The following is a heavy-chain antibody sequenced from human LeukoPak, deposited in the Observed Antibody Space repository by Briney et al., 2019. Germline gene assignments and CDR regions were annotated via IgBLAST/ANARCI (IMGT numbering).Heavy chain of an antibody. V-gene: IGHV4-39*01. J-gene: IGHJ4*02. CDR1: GGSISSSSYY. D-gene: IGHD3-22*01. CDR3: ARVNYYDSSGLR. CDR2: IYYSGST. Sequence: SETLSLTCTVSGGSISSSSYYWGWIRQPPGKGLEWIGSIYYSGSTYYNPSLKSRVTISVDTSKNQFSLKLSSVTAADTAVYYCARVNYYDSSGLRWGQGTLVTVFS.